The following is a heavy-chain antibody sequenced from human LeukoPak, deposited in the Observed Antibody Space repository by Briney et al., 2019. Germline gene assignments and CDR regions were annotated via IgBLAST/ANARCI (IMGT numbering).Heavy chain of an antibody. CDR2: INPNSGGT. CDR3: ARTRPRRRDGYNFDY. J-gene: IGHJ4*02. D-gene: IGHD5-24*01. CDR1: GYTFTGYY. Sequence: GASVKVSCKASGYTFTGYYMHWVRQAPGQGLEWMGWINPNSGGTNYAQKFQGRVTMTRDTSISTAYMELSSLRSGDTAVYYCARTRPRRRDGYNFDYWGQGTLVTVSS. V-gene: IGHV1-2*02.